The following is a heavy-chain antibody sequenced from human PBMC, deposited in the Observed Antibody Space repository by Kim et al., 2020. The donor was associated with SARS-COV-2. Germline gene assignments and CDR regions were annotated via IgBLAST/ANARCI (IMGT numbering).Heavy chain of an antibody. CDR2: IYPGDSDT. CDR1: GYSFTSYW. J-gene: IGHJ5*02. Sequence: GASLKISCKGSGYSFTSYWIVWVRQMPGKGLEWMGIIYPGDSDTRYSPSFQGQVTISADKSISTAYLQWSNLRASDTAIYYCARRESRTTWGGAWFDPWGQGTLVTVSS. CDR3: ARRESRTTWGGAWFDP. D-gene: IGHD2-2*01. V-gene: IGHV5-51*01.